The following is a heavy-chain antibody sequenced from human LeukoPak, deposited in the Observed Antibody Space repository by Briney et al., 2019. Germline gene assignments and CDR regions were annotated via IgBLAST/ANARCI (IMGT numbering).Heavy chain of an antibody. CDR1: GSTFVGNA. Sequence: GGSLRLSGAASGSTFVGNAVTWVRQAPGKGLEWVSTISGSGGSTYYADSVKGRFTISRDNSKNTLYLQMNSLRAEDTAVYYCAKPTSILDYWGQGTLVTVSS. V-gene: IGHV3-23*01. J-gene: IGHJ4*02. CDR3: AKPTSILDY. CDR2: ISGSGGST.